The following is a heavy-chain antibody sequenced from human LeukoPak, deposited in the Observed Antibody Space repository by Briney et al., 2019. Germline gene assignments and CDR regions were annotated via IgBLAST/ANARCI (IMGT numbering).Heavy chain of an antibody. V-gene: IGHV4-61*01. J-gene: IGHJ3*02. CDR1: GGSISSSSYY. Sequence: PSETLSLTCTASGGSISSSSYYWNWIRQPPGKGLEWIGYIYYTGSTNYNPSLKSRVTISVDTSKNQFSLKLSSVTTADTAMYYCARGPRWIPHRSTPFDIWGQGTMVTVSS. CDR2: IYYTGST. CDR3: ARGPRWIPHRSTPFDI. D-gene: IGHD5-18*01.